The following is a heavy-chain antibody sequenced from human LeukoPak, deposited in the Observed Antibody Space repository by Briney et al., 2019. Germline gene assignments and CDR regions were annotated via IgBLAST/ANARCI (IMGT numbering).Heavy chain of an antibody. CDR3: AAEYYYDSSGHYYFDY. CDR2: IYYSGST. Sequence: SETLSLTCTVSGGSISSYYWSWIRQPPGKGLEWIGYIYYSGSTNYNPSLKSRVAISVDTSKNQFSLKLSSVTAADTAVYYCAAEYYYDSSGHYYFDYWGQGTLVTVSS. CDR1: GGSISSYY. J-gene: IGHJ4*02. D-gene: IGHD3-22*01. V-gene: IGHV4-59*08.